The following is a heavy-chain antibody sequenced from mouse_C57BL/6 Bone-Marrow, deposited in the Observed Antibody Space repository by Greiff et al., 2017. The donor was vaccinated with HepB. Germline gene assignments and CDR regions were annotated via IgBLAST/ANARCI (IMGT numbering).Heavy chain of an antibody. CDR3: ARYPGSSHFDY. Sequence: EVKLEESGGGLVQPGGSLSLSCAASGFTFTDYYMSWVRQPPGKALEWLGFIRNKANGYTTEYSASVKGRFTISRDNSQSILYLQMNALRAEDSATYYCARYPGSSHFDYWGQGTTLTVSS. J-gene: IGHJ2*01. V-gene: IGHV7-3*01. CDR2: IRNKANGYTT. D-gene: IGHD1-1*01. CDR1: GFTFTDYY.